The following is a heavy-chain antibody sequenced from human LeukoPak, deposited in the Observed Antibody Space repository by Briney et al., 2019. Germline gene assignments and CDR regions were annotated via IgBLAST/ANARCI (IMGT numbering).Heavy chain of an antibody. CDR2: ISPISGTT. Sequence: GASVKVSCKASGGTFSGFAISWVRQAPGQGLEWMGGISPISGTTNYALGFQGRVTITADESTTTAYMELSSLRSEDTAVYYCARVNSALFLPGAGIDYWGQGTLVTVSS. V-gene: IGHV1-69*13. J-gene: IGHJ4*02. CDR3: ARVNSALFLPGAGIDY. CDR1: GGTFSGFA. D-gene: IGHD3-9*01.